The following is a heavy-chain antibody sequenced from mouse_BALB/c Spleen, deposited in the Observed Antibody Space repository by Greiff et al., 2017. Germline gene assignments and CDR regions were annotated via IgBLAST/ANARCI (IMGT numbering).Heavy chain of an antibody. CDR2: ISYSGST. D-gene: IGHD2-1*01. CDR1: GYSITSDYA. V-gene: IGHV3-2*02. Sequence: EVKLQESGPGLVKPSQSLSLTCTVTGYSITSDYAWNWIRQFPGNKLEWMGYISYSGSTSYNPSLKSRISITRDTSKNQFFLQLNSVTTEDTATYYCARGDYGNYAAYWGQGTLVTVSA. J-gene: IGHJ3*01. CDR3: ARGDYGNYAAY.